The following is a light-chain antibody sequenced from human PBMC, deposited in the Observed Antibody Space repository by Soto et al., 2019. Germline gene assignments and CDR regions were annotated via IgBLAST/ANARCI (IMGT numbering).Light chain of an antibody. J-gene: IGLJ1*01. CDR3: CSYMRNSLSV. CDR1: MSHVGDYNY. V-gene: IGLV2-14*01. CDR2: AVS. Sequence: QSLLTQPACVSGSRGQSSTIPCTRTMSHVGDYNYVSWYQQHPGTAPKLMISAVSNRPSGVSDRFSGYKSGNTASLSISGLQAEDEADYYCSYMRNSLSVFGTGTKVTVL.